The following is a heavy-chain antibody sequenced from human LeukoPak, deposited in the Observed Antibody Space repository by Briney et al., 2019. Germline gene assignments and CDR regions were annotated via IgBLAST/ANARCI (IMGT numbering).Heavy chain of an antibody. V-gene: IGHV1-2*06. D-gene: IGHD1-26*01. CDR2: IDPRRGDT. Sequence: ASVKVSCKTSGFSFIGSKYQLHWVRQAPGQGLEWMGRIDPRRGDTTYAQNIQGRVSMTWDTSISTAYMELTSLTSGDTALIFCAIDNRGSLGHWGQGTLDTVSS. CDR1: GFSFIGSKYQ. CDR3: AIDNRGSLGH. J-gene: IGHJ4*02.